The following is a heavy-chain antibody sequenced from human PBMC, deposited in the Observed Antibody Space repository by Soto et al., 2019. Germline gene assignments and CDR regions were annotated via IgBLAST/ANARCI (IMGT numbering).Heavy chain of an antibody. CDR3: AKGFSSGLYVDP. Sequence: SETLSLTCTVSGGSMSNYYWSWIRQPPGKGLEWIGYIYYIGSTNYNPSPRSRLSMSVDTARNQFSMRLTSVTAADTGVYFCAKGFSSGLYVDPWGRGTQVTVSS. D-gene: IGHD6-19*01. CDR1: GGSMSNYY. V-gene: IGHV4-59*01. CDR2: IYYIGST. J-gene: IGHJ5*02.